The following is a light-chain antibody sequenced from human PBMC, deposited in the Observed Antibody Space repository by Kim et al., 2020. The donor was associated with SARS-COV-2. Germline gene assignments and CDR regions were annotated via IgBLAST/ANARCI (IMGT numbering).Light chain of an antibody. V-gene: IGLV2-14*03. J-gene: IGLJ3*02. CDR3: SSYTGSSSQV. Sequence: QSALTQPASVSGSPGQSITISCTGTSSDVGGYNYVSWYQQHPGKAPKLMIYDVSNRPSGVSNRFSGSKSGNTASLTISGVQAEDEADYYCSSYTGSSSQVFGGGTKLTVL. CDR1: SSDVGGYNY. CDR2: DVS.